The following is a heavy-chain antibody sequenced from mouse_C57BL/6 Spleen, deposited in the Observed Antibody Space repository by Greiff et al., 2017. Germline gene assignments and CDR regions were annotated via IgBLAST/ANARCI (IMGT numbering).Heavy chain of an antibody. CDR2: IHPNSGST. V-gene: IGHV1-64*01. D-gene: IGHD1-1*01. CDR3: ASGVLRFSFYALGY. CDR1: GYTFTSYW. J-gene: IGHJ4*01. Sequence: QVQLQQPGAELVKPGASVKLSCKASGYTFTSYWMHWVKQRPGQGLEWIGMIHPNSGSTNYNEKFKSKATLTVDKSSSTAYMQLISLTSEDSAVYYCASGVLRFSFYALGYWGQGTSVTVSS.